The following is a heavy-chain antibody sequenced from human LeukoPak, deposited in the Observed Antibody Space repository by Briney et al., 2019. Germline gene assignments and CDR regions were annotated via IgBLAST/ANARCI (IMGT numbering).Heavy chain of an antibody. CDR1: GFTFISNS. CDR3: ARDEGVPTNWRFDY. CDR2: ISSSSNYI. J-gene: IGHJ4*02. D-gene: IGHD3-10*01. V-gene: IGHV3-21*06. Sequence: PGGSLRLSCAASGFTFISNSMNWVRQAPGKGLEWISSISSSSNYIYYADSVKGRFTISRDNVKNSLFLQMNSLRVEDTAIYYCARDEGVPTNWRFDYWGQGTLVTVSS.